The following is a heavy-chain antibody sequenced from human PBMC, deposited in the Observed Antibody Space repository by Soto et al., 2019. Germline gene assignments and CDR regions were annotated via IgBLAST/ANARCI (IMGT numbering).Heavy chain of an antibody. CDR1: GYTFTNSG. V-gene: IGHV1-18*01. J-gene: IGHJ6*02. Sequence: ASVKVSCKASGYTFTNSGISWVRQAPGQGLEWMGWISTDNGNTNYAQHLQGRVSMTTDTSTSTAYMDLRSLRSDDTAVYYCARDQGITIFGLYSMYYYGMAVWGQGTTVTVSS. CDR3: ARDQGITIFGLYSMYYYGMAV. D-gene: IGHD3-3*01. CDR2: ISTDNGNT.